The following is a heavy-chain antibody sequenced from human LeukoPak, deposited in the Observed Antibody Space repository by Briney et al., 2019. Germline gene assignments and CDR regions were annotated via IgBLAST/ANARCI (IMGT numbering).Heavy chain of an antibody. CDR3: ASHYCSSTSCYADYGMDV. D-gene: IGHD2-2*01. Sequence: ASVKVSCKASGYTFTGYYMHWVRQAPGQGLEWMGWISAYNGNTNYAQKLQGRVTMTTDTSTSTAYMELRSLRSDDTAVYYCASHYCSSTSCYADYGMDVWGKGTTVTVSS. CDR1: GYTFTGYY. J-gene: IGHJ6*04. CDR2: ISAYNGNT. V-gene: IGHV1-18*04.